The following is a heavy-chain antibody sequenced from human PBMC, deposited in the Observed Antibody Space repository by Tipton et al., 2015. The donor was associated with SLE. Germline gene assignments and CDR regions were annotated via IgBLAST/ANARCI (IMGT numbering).Heavy chain of an antibody. J-gene: IGHJ4*02. CDR3: ARGPAAGYFDY. CDR1: GGSISSYY. Sequence: TLSLTCTVSGGSISSYYWRWIRQPPGKGLEWIGYIYYSGSTNYNPSLKSRVTISVDTSKNQFSLKLSSVTAADTAVYYCARGPAAGYFDYWGQGTLVTVTA. V-gene: IGHV4-59*01. CDR2: IYYSGST. D-gene: IGHD3-10*01.